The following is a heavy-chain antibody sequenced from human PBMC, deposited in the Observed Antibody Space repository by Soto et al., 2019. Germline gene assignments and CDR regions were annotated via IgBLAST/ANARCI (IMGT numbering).Heavy chain of an antibody. D-gene: IGHD3-3*01. CDR1: GGSFSGYY. CDR2: INHSGST. J-gene: IGHJ6*03. V-gene: IGHV4-34*01. Sequence: PSETLSLTCAVYGGSFSGYYWSWIRQPPGKGLEWIGEINHSGSTNYNPSLKSRVTISVDTSKNQFSLKLSSVTAADTAVYYCARVDWSGYFYYYYMDVWGKGTTVTVSS. CDR3: ARVDWSGYFYYYYMDV.